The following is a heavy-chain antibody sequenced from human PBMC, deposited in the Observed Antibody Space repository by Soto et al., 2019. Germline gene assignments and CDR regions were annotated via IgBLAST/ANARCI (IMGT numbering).Heavy chain of an antibody. CDR3: ATDCSGGSCYGASGMDV. J-gene: IGHJ6*02. D-gene: IGHD2-15*01. CDR1: GGTFGRYA. CDR2: INTGFGAT. V-gene: IGHV1-69*06. Sequence: QVQLEQSGAEVKKPGSSVKVSCKASGGTFGRYAISWVRRAPGQSLEWMGQINTGFGATVLAQMFQGRVTITADKSTTTVYMELSSLRSDDTAVYYCATDCSGGSCYGASGMDVWGQGTTVTVSS.